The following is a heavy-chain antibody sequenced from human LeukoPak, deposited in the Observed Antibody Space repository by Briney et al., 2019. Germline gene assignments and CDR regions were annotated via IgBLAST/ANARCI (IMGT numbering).Heavy chain of an antibody. V-gene: IGHV3-7*01. CDR1: GFTFSTYW. CDR3: ARDGLGIGAFDI. Sequence: GGSLRLSCAASGFTFSTYWMSWVRQAPGKGLQWVANIKQDGSEKYYVDSVKGRFTISRDNAKNSLYLQMNSLRAEDTAVYHCARDGLGIGAFDIWGQGTMVTVSS. D-gene: IGHD2/OR15-2a*01. CDR2: IKQDGSEK. J-gene: IGHJ3*02.